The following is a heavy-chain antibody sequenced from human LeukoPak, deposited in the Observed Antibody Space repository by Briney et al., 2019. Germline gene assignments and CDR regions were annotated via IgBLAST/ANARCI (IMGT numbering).Heavy chain of an antibody. V-gene: IGHV1-24*01. Sequence: ASVKVSCKVSGYTLTKLSMHWVRQAPGKGLEWMGGFDPEDGETIYAQKFQGRVTMTEDTSTDTAYMELSSLRSEDTAVYYCATDPGRRFGELLGWFDPWGQGTLVTVSS. CDR3: ATDPGRRFGELLGWFDP. CDR2: FDPEDGET. J-gene: IGHJ5*02. CDR1: GYTLTKLS. D-gene: IGHD3-10*01.